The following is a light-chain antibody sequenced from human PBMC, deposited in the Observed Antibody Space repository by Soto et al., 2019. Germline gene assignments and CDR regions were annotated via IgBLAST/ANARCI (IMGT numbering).Light chain of an antibody. CDR3: QQYNSYSWT. J-gene: IGKJ1*01. CDR2: KAS. Sequence: DIQMTQSPSTLSASVGDRVTITCRASQSISSWLAWYQQKPGKAPKLLIYKASSLQSGVPSRFIGSGSGTDFTLTISSLQPDDFATYYCQQYNSYSWTFGRGTKVEIK. CDR1: QSISSW. V-gene: IGKV1-5*03.